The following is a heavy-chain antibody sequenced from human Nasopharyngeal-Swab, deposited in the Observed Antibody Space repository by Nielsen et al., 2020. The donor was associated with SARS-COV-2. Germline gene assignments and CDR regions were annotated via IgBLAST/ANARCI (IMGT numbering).Heavy chain of an antibody. CDR2: IIPIFGSA. J-gene: IGHJ3*02. Sequence: SVKVSCKASGGTFSSYAISWVRQAPGQGLEWMGGIIPIFGSANYAQKFQGRVTITADESTSTAYMELSSLRSEDTAVYYCASWTGDDAFDIWGQGTMVTVSS. CDR1: GGTFSSYA. CDR3: ASWTGDDAFDI. D-gene: IGHD3/OR15-3a*01. V-gene: IGHV1-69*13.